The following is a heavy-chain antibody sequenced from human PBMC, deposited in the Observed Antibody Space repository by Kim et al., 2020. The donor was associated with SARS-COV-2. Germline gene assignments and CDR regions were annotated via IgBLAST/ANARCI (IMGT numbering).Heavy chain of an antibody. D-gene: IGHD6-19*01. Sequence: SETLSLTCAVYGGSFSGYYWSWIRQPPGKGLEWIGEINHSGSTNYNPSLKSRVTISVDTSKNQFSLKLSSVTAADTAVYYCARGCDLLLGGTGYSSGLAWFDPWGQGTLVTVSS. CDR3: ARGCDLLLGGTGYSSGLAWFDP. CDR2: INHSGST. V-gene: IGHV4-34*01. CDR1: GGSFSGYY. J-gene: IGHJ5*02.